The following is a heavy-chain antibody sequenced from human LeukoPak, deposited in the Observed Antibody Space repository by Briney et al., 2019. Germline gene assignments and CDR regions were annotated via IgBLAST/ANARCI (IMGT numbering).Heavy chain of an antibody. V-gene: IGHV3-7*01. D-gene: IGHD7-27*01. J-gene: IGHJ4*02. Sequence: GGSLRLSCAASGFTFSTYWMSCVRQAPGGGREWVASIREDGSDYVASMKCRFAISRDNAKNSLYLEMISMRAEDTAVYYCARDVNWGHFNYWGQGTLVTVSS. CDR2: IREDGS. CDR3: ARDVNWGHFNY. CDR1: GFTFSTYW.